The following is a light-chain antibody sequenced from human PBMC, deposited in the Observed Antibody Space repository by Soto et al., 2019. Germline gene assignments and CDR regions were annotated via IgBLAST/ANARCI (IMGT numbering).Light chain of an antibody. CDR2: GAS. CDR3: QQYNNWPPWT. J-gene: IGKJ1*01. V-gene: IGKV3-15*01. Sequence: EIVMTQSPATLSVSPGERATLSCRASQSVSSNLAWYQQKPGQAPRLLIYGASTRATGIPARFSGSGSGTEFTLTISSLQSVDCAVYYCQQYNNWPPWTFGQGTKV. CDR1: QSVSSN.